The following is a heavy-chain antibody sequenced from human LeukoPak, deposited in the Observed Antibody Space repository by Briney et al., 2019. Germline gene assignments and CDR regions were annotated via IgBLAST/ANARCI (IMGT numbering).Heavy chain of an antibody. Sequence: PSETLSLTCTVSGGSISSYYWSWIRQPPGKGLEWIGYIYYSGSTNYNPSLKSRVTISVDTSKNQFSLKLSSVTAADTAVYYCARGGTVMALDYWGQGTLVTVSS. V-gene: IGHV4-59*01. CDR1: GGSISSYY. D-gene: IGHD5-18*01. J-gene: IGHJ4*02. CDR2: IYYSGST. CDR3: ARGGTVMALDY.